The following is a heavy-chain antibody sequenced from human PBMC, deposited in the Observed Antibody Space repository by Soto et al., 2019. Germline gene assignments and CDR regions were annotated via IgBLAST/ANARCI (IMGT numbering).Heavy chain of an antibody. Sequence: RPLAGKRLECMGYVYYSGSTNYNPSLKSPATISVDTSKNKVSLRLKSVTAAGTAVYYCARAETSGIHYFDYWGQGSLVTVS. CDR2: VYYSGST. V-gene: IGHV4-59*01. J-gene: IGHJ4*02. D-gene: IGHD6-13*01. CDR3: ARAETSGIHYFDY.